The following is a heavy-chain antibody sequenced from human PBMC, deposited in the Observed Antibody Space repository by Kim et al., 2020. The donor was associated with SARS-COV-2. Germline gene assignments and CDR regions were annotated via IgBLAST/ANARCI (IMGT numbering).Heavy chain of an antibody. V-gene: IGHV1-24*01. CDR1: GYRFTDLS. CDR3: VSGEPTDY. Sequence: ASVKVSCKVSGYRFTDLSMHWVRQSPEKGLEWLGGFEPEDGEAIYALEFQGRVAFTADERGDTAYMELSSLRSDDTAIYYCVSGEPTDYWGQGTLVTVSS. CDR2: FEPEDGEA. D-gene: IGHD7-27*01. J-gene: IGHJ4*02.